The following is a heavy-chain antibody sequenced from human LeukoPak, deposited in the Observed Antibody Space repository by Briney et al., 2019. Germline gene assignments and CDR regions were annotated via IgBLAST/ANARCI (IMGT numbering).Heavy chain of an antibody. V-gene: IGHV4-34*01. CDR3: ARGSRTVARPDY. J-gene: IGHJ4*02. CDR1: GGSISSYY. D-gene: IGHD6-6*01. CDR2: INHSGST. Sequence: SETLSLTCTVSGGSISSYYWSWIRQPAGKGLEWIGEINHSGSTNYNPSLKSRVTISVDTSKNQFSLKLSSVTAADTAVYYCARGSRTVARPDYWGQGTLVTVSS.